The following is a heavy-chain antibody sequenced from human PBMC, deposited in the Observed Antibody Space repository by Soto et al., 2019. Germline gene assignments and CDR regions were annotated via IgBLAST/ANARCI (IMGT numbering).Heavy chain of an antibody. CDR3: AKALSYYGMDV. J-gene: IGHJ6*02. CDR2: ISYDGSNK. V-gene: IGHV3-30*18. CDR1: GFTFSSYG. Sequence: QVQLVESGGGVVQPGRSLRLSCAASGFTFSSYGVHWVRQAPGKGLEWVAVISYDGSNKYYADSVKGRFTISRDNSKNTLYLQMNSLRAEDTAVYYCAKALSYYGMDVWGQGTTVTVSS.